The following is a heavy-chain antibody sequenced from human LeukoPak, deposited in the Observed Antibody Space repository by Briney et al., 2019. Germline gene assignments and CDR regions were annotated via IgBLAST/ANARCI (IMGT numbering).Heavy chain of an antibody. CDR2: IYGGGGT. CDR3: ARSRLGYSNFDF. D-gene: IGHD4-11*01. V-gene: IGHV3-53*01. CDR1: GFSVSNKY. Sequence: GGSLRLSCAASGFSVSNKYMPWVRQAPGRGLGWDSVIYGGGGTDYADSVKGRLTISRDTSTNTVYLQMNSLRAEDTAVYYCARSRLGYSNFDFWGQGALVTVSS. J-gene: IGHJ4*02.